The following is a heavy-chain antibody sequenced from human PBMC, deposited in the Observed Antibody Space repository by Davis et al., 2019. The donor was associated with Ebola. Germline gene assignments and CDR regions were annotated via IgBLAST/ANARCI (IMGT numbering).Heavy chain of an antibody. CDR2: INWNGGST. CDR1: GFTFDDYA. D-gene: IGHD6-13*01. Sequence: GGSLRLSCAASGFTFDDYAMSWVRQVPGKGLEWVSGINWNGGSTGYADSVEGRFTISRDNAKNSLYLRMNSLRAEDTAIYYCARGRSAAGTPDSDYWGQGTLVTVSS. J-gene: IGHJ4*02. CDR3: ARGRSAAGTPDSDY. V-gene: IGHV3-20*04.